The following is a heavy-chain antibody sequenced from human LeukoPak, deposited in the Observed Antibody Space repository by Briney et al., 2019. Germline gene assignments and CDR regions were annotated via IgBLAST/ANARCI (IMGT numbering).Heavy chain of an antibody. CDR3: ASYSGLRLGELSLYLIDY. V-gene: IGHV1-2*02. CDR1: GYTFTGYY. Sequence: EASVKVSCKASGYTFTGYYTHWVRQAPGQGLEWMGWINPNSGGTNYAQKFQGRVTMTRDTSISTAYMELSRLRSDDTAVYYCASYSGLRLGELSLYLIDYWGQGTLVTVSS. D-gene: IGHD3-16*02. CDR2: INPNSGGT. J-gene: IGHJ4*02.